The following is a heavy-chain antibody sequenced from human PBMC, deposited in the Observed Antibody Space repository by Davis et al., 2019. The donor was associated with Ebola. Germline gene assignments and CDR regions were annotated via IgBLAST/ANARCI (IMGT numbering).Heavy chain of an antibody. V-gene: IGHV1-8*02. Sequence: ASVKVSCKASGYTFTTYGISWVRQATGQGLEWMGWMNPNSGNTGYAQKFQGRVTMTRNTSISTAYMELSSLRSEDTAVYYCARGFTTDYYYYGMDVWGQGTTVTVSS. J-gene: IGHJ6*02. CDR1: GYTFTTYG. D-gene: IGHD1-26*01. CDR2: MNPNSGNT. CDR3: ARGFTTDYYYYGMDV.